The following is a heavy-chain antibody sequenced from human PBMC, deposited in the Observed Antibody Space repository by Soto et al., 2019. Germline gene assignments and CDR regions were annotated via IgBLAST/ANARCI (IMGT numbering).Heavy chain of an antibody. Sequence: EVQLLESGGGLVQPGGSLRLSCTASGFTFSSYAMSWVRPAPGKGLEWVARMSGSGGNTYYADSVKGRFTISRENSKNTLFLQMNRLRAEDTAIYYCAKDRVGEVRNEAFDMWGQGTMVTVS. CDR1: GFTFSSYA. J-gene: IGHJ3*02. CDR2: MSGSGGNT. D-gene: IGHD3-10*01. CDR3: AKDRVGEVRNEAFDM. V-gene: IGHV3-23*01.